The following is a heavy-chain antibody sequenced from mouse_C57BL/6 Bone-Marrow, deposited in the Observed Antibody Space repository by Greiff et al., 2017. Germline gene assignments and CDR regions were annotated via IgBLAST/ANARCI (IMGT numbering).Heavy chain of an antibody. D-gene: IGHD1-1*01. CDR3: AREFYYYGTWYFDV. Sequence: VQLQQSGAELVRPGSSVKLSCKASGYTFTSYWMHWVKPRPIQGLEWIGNIDPSDSETHYNQKFKDKATLTVDKSSSTAYMQLSSLTSEDAAVYYCAREFYYYGTWYFDVWGTGTTVTGSS. V-gene: IGHV1-52*01. CDR1: GYTFTSYW. J-gene: IGHJ1*03. CDR2: IDPSDSET.